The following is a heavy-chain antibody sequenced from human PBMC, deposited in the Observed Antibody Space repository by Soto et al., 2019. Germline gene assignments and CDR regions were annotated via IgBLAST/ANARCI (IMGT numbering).Heavy chain of an antibody. D-gene: IGHD3-3*01. V-gene: IGHV1-3*01. CDR3: ARDFSPQASSWFDP. CDR2: INAGNGNT. CDR1: GYTFTSYA. Sequence: ASVKVSCKASGYTFTSYAMHWVRQAPGQRLEWMGWINAGNGNTKYSQKFQGRVTITRDTSASTAYMELSSLRSEDTAVYYCARDFSPQASSWFDPWGQETLVTVSS. J-gene: IGHJ5*02.